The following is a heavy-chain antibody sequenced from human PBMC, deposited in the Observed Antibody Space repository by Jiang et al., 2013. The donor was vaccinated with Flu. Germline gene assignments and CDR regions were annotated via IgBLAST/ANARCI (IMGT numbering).Heavy chain of an antibody. Sequence: RLSCAASGFTFNTYGMHWVRQAPGKGLEWVAFIGYDGSDKNYADSVKGRFTISRDNSKNTLSLQMNSLRTEDTAVYYCAKKFGSGSYYFPIDYWGQGTLVTVSS. CDR2: IGYDGSDK. V-gene: IGHV3-30*02. CDR1: GFTFNTYG. CDR3: AKKFGSGSYYFPIDY. J-gene: IGHJ4*02. D-gene: IGHD3-10*01.